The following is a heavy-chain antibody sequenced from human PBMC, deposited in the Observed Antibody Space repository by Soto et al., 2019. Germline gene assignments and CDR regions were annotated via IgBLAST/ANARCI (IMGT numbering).Heavy chain of an antibody. V-gene: IGHV1-18*01. CDR1: GYTFFTYD. CDR2: ISTYSGDT. CDR3: ARHHGPTTSENWFDP. Sequence: GPSVKVSCKAYGYTFFTYDISWVRQAPGQGLEWMGWISTYSGDTKYAQKFQGRVTMTTDTSTTTAYLELRSLRSDDTAVYYCARHHGPTTSENWFDPWGQGTLVTVSS. D-gene: IGHD5-12*01. J-gene: IGHJ5*02.